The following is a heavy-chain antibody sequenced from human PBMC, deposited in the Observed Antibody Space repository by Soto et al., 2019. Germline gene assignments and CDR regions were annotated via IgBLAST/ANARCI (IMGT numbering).Heavy chain of an antibody. Sequence: QVQLQESGPGLVKPSQTLSLTCTVYGGSISSGNYYWSWIRQPPGKGLEWIGFMSYSGSTSYNASLKSRVTMSVDTSKSQFSLNLSFVTAADTAVYYCATMGTPATGLYYFDNWGQGTLVTVSS. CDR2: MSYSGST. V-gene: IGHV4-30-4*01. CDR3: ATMGTPATGLYYFDN. D-gene: IGHD1-7*01. CDR1: GGSISSGNYY. J-gene: IGHJ4*02.